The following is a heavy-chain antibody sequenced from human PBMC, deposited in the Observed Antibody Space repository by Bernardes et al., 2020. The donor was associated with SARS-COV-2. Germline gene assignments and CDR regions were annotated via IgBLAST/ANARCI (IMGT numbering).Heavy chain of an antibody. J-gene: IGHJ6*02. CDR1: GYTFITYG. CDR3: SRDYDFWSGNHYYAMDV. V-gene: IGHV1-18*04. D-gene: IGHD3-3*01. CDR2: ISAYNGHT. Sequence: AAVKVSCKASGYTFITYGISWVRQAPGQGLEWMGWISAYNGHTNYAQKLQGRVTMTTDTSTGTVYMELRSLRSHDTAGYYCSRDYDFWSGNHYYAMDVWGQGPTVTVSS.